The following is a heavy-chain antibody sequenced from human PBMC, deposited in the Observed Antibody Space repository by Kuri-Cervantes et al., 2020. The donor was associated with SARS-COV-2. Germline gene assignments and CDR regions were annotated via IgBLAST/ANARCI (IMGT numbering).Heavy chain of an antibody. Sequence: SVKVSCKASGGTFSSYAISWVRQAPGQGLEWMGGIIPIFGTANYAQKFQGRVTITADESTSTAYMELSSLRSEDTAVYYCASEAIIVGATGDAFDIWGQGTMVTVSS. J-gene: IGHJ3*02. D-gene: IGHD1-26*01. CDR2: IIPIFGTA. CDR3: ASEAIIVGATGDAFDI. CDR1: GGTFSSYA. V-gene: IGHV1-69*13.